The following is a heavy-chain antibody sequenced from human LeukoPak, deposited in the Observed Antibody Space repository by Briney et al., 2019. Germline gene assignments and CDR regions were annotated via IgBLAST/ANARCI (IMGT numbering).Heavy chain of an antibody. V-gene: IGHV3-13*01. CDR1: GFILSSYD. D-gene: IGHD3-16*01. J-gene: IGHJ3*02. Sequence: GGSLRLSCATSGFILSSYDMHWVRQARGKGLEWVSSIGKGGDTYYGGSVKGRFTISRENAKKSSYLQMNSLRVGDTALYYCVRGGSPEAFDIWGQGTMVTVSS. CDR2: IGKGGDT. CDR3: VRGGSPEAFDI.